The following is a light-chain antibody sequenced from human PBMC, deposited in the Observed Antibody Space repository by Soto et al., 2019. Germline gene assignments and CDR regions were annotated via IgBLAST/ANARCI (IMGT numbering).Light chain of an antibody. J-gene: IGKJ1*01. CDR3: QQYNSYSWT. Sequence: PGESATLSCRATRSVSSYLAWYQQKPGQAPRLLIYDASSRPTDIPARFSGSRSGTEFTLTISSLQPDDVATYYCQQYNSYSWTLGQGTKVDIK. CDR2: DAS. V-gene: IGKV3D-15*01. CDR1: RSVSSY.